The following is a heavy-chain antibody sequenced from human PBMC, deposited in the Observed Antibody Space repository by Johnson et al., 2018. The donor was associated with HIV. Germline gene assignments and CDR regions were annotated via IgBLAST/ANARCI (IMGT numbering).Heavy chain of an antibody. CDR1: GFTFSNAW. J-gene: IGHJ3*01. CDR3: YCTDHFGAGSESKGTFDA. CDR2: IKSKSDGETT. Sequence: VQLVESGGGLVKPGGSLTLSCAVSGFTFSNAWMSWVRQAPGKGLEWVGRIKSKSDGETTDYAAPVRGRFTVSRDDSKNKVYLQMNSLKIEDTAVYSCYCTDHFGAGSESKGTFDAWGQGTMVTVSS. V-gene: IGHV3-15*01. D-gene: IGHD3-10*01.